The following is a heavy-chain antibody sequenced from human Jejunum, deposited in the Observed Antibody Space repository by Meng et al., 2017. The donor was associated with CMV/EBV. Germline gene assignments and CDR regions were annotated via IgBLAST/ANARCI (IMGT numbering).Heavy chain of an antibody. CDR1: GLAGRSNS. V-gene: IGHV3-66*02. CDR3: ARQTVVAGSYYGMDV. D-gene: IGHD2-2*01. J-gene: IGHJ6*02. Sequence: GLAGRSNSVSGVRRAPGKGLEWVSIIYSGGTAYNADSVKGRFTISRDNSKNARSRQMGSLRAEDTAVYYWARQTVVAGSYYGMDVWGQGTTVTVSS. CDR2: IYSGGTA.